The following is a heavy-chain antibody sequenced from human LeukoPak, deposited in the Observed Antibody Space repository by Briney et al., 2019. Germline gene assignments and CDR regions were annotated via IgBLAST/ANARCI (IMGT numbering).Heavy chain of an antibody. J-gene: IGHJ4*02. CDR3: ARFGTSSSRFFDQ. V-gene: IGHV4-59*01. CDR1: GGSISAYY. CDR2: IHYSGTT. Sequence: SETLSLTCTVSGGSISAYYWSWIRQPPGKGLEWIGYIHYSGTTNYYPSLKSRVTIALDTSKNQFSLKLNSATAADAAVYRCARFGTSSSRFFDQWGQGTLVTVSS. D-gene: IGHD6-6*01.